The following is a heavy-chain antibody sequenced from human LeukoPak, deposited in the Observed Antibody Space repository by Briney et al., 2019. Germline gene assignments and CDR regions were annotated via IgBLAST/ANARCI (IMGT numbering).Heavy chain of an antibody. D-gene: IGHD2-15*01. V-gene: IGHV3-11*01. Sequence: PGRSLRLSCAASGFTFSDYYMSWIRQAPGKGLEWVSYISSSGSTIYYADSVKGRFTISRDNAKNSLYLQMNSLRAGDTPVYYCARDRRYCSGGSCYQNWFDPWGQGTLVTVSS. J-gene: IGHJ5*02. CDR3: ARDRRYCSGGSCYQNWFDP. CDR1: GFTFSDYY. CDR2: ISSSGSTI.